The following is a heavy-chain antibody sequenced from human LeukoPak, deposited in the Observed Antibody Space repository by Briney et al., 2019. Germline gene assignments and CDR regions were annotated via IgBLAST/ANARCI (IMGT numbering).Heavy chain of an antibody. D-gene: IGHD6-19*01. Sequence: SETLSLTCAVSIYSISISSGFYWDWIRQPPGKGLEWIWTISHIGTTYYTPSLKSRVTISVDTSENQFSLRLRSVTAADTAMYYCARRKGGSDYIEFWGQGTLVTVSS. CDR1: IYSISISSGFY. J-gene: IGHJ4*02. CDR2: ISHIGTT. V-gene: IGHV4-38-2*01. CDR3: ARRKGGSDYIEF.